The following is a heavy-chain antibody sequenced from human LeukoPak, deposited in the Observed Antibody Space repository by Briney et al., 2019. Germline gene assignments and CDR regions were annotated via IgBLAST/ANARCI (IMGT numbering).Heavy chain of an antibody. CDR2: IDPNSGGT. D-gene: IGHD2-8*01. Sequence: ASVKVSCKASGYNFTGYYMHWVRQAPGQGLEWMEWIDPNSGGTNYAQKFEGRVTMTRDTSISTAYMELSRLRSDDTAVYYCARLQYCTNGVCPYYFDNWGQGTLVIVSS. J-gene: IGHJ4*02. CDR3: ARLQYCTNGVCPYYFDN. V-gene: IGHV1-2*02. CDR1: GYNFTGYY.